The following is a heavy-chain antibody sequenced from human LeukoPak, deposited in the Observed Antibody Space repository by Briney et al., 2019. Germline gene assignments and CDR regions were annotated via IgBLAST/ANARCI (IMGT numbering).Heavy chain of an antibody. Sequence: GGSLRLSCAASGFTVSSNYMSWLRQAPGKGLEWVSYISSSGSTIYYADSVKGRFTISRDNAKNSLYLQMNSLRAEDTAVYYCARTAYPQAEYSYYFDYWGQGTLVTVSS. V-gene: IGHV3-11*01. CDR2: ISSSGSTI. CDR3: ARTAYPQAEYSYYFDY. J-gene: IGHJ4*02. CDR1: GFTVSSNY. D-gene: IGHD2/OR15-2a*01.